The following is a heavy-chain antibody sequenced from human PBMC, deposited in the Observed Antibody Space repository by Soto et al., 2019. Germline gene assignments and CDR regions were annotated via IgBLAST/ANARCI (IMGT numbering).Heavy chain of an antibody. CDR3: VGNRRYCTNGVCAPYYYYMDV. CDR2: IYYSGST. J-gene: IGHJ6*03. Sequence: SETLSLTCTVSGGSISSSSYYWGWIRQPPGKGLEWIGSIYYSGSTYYNPSLKSRVTISVDTSKNQFSLKLSSVTAADTAVYYCVGNRRYCTNGVCAPYYYYMDVWGKGTTVTVSS. D-gene: IGHD2-8*01. CDR1: GGSISSSSYY. V-gene: IGHV4-39*01.